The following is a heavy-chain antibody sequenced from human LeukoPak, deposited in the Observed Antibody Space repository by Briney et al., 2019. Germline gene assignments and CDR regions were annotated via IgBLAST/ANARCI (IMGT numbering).Heavy chain of an antibody. Sequence: PGGSLRLSCAASGFTFSSYAMSWVRQAPGKGLEWVSAIRGRGGSTYYADSVKGRFTISRDNSKNTLYLQMNSLRAEDTAVYYCAKVGGYYDSSGYTLYYFDYWGQGTLVTVSS. V-gene: IGHV3-23*01. CDR2: IRGRGGST. CDR3: AKVGGYYDSSGYTLYYFDY. D-gene: IGHD3-22*01. CDR1: GFTFSSYA. J-gene: IGHJ4*02.